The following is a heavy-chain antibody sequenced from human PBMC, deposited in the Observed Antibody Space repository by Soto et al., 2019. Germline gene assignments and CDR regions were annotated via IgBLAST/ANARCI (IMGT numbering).Heavy chain of an antibody. Sequence: GASVKVSCKGFGYSFMKYGINWVRQAPGQGLEWVGWISPYSGYTHSAQKFHGRLTLTTDTAASTAYMELRILRSADTALYYCAREASVLIPAALHSRFDSWGREPWSPSPQ. CDR1: GYSFMKYG. V-gene: IGHV1-18*01. CDR2: ISPYSGYT. J-gene: IGHJ4*02. D-gene: IGHD2-2*01. CDR3: AREASVLIPAALHSRFDS.